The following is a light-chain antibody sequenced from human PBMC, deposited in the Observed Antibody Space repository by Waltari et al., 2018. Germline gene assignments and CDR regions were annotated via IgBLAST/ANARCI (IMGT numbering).Light chain of an antibody. CDR2: GAS. Sequence: DIQTTQSPSSLSASVGDRVTITCRASQSIRKYLNWYQQKPGKAPHLLMYGASTLQSGGPSRFSGKGSETEFNLTINSLQPEDSATYYCQQSYSIPRTFGQGTKVESK. CDR1: QSIRKY. J-gene: IGKJ1*01. CDR3: QQSYSIPRT. V-gene: IGKV1-39*01.